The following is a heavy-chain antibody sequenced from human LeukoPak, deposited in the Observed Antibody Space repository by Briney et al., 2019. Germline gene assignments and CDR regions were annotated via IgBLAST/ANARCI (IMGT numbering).Heavy chain of an antibody. CDR1: GGSISGSGYY. J-gene: IGHJ4*02. V-gene: IGHV4-39*07. CDR2: IFYDGST. CDR3: ARDGQWLGTNDY. D-gene: IGHD6-19*01. Sequence: PSETLSLTCTVSGGSISGSGYYWGWIRQPPGKGLEWIGSIFYDGSTYYNSPLKSRVTISVDTSKNQFFLNLRSVTAADTAVYYCARDGQWLGTNDYWGQGTLVTVSS.